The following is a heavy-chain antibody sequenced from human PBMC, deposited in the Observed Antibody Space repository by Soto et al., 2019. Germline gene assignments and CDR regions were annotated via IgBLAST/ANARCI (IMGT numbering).Heavy chain of an antibody. CDR3: SRGTYYPQSSGLHADY. V-gene: IGHV3-30*03. CDR2: ISSDGNHQ. CDR1: GFMFNDYA. Sequence: GVSLRLSCATSGFMFNDYAMYWVRQAPGQGLEWVAMISSDGNHQFYVDNVRGRFTVSRDNSKNTLNLQMNSLRPEDTAVYYCSRGTYYPQSSGLHADYWGPGTVVTVSS. J-gene: IGHJ4*02. D-gene: IGHD3-22*01.